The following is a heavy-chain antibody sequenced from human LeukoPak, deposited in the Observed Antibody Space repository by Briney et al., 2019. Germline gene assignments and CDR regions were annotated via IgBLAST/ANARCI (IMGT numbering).Heavy chain of an antibody. D-gene: IGHD6-13*01. Sequence: GGSLRLSCAGSGFTFSSLRMHWVRQGPGKGLVWVSGMNSDGSSIVYADSVKGRFTISRDNAKNMLYLQMNSLRVDDTAVYYCARGEASSWYDWGQGTLVTVSS. CDR1: GFTFSSLR. J-gene: IGHJ4*02. V-gene: IGHV3-74*01. CDR2: MNSDGSSI. CDR3: ARGEASSWYD.